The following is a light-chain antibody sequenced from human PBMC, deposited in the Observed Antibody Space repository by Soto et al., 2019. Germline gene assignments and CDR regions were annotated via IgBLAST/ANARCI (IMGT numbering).Light chain of an antibody. CDR1: QGITNY. J-gene: IGKJ1*01. Sequence: VQMTQSPSSLSASVGYRVTLTCRASQGITNYLNWYQQKLGQAPRIFIYAASTLESGVPSRFSGSGYETDFNLSITSLQPEDFATYYCQQGHTFPWTFGQGTKVDTK. CDR2: AAS. CDR3: QQGHTFPWT. V-gene: IGKV1-39*01.